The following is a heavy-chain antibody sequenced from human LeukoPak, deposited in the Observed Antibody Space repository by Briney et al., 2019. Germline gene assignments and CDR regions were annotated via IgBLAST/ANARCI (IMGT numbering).Heavy chain of an antibody. CDR2: IYSGGST. Sequence: GGSLRLSCAASGFTVSSNYMSWVRQAPGKGLEWVSVIYSGGSTYYADSVKGRFTISRDNSKNTLYLQMNSLRAEDTAVYYCARGINYYGSGAKVDYWGQGTLVTVSS. CDR1: GFTVSSNY. V-gene: IGHV3-53*01. D-gene: IGHD3-10*01. CDR3: ARGINYYGSGAKVDY. J-gene: IGHJ4*02.